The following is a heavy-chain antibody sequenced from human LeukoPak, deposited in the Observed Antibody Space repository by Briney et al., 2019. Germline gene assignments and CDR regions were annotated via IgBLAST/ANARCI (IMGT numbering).Heavy chain of an antibody. CDR2: ISSSSDYI. J-gene: IGHJ6*03. CDR3: ARPPWGIAAAAMDV. Sequence: TVGSLRLSCAASGFTFSSYSMNWVRQAPGKGLEWVSYISSSSDYIYYADSVKGRFTISRDNAKNSLYLQMNSLRAEDTAVYFCARPPWGIAAAAMDVWGKGTTVTVSS. CDR1: GFTFSSYS. V-gene: IGHV3-21*01. D-gene: IGHD6-13*01.